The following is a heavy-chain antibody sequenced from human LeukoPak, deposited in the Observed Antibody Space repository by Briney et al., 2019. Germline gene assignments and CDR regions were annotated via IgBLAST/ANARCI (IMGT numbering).Heavy chain of an antibody. CDR3: ATPGYSSGWSDAFDI. V-gene: IGHV4-61*02. J-gene: IGHJ3*02. D-gene: IGHD6-19*01. CDR2: IYTSGST. Sequence: SRTLSLTCTVSGGSISSGSYYWSWIRQPAGKGLEWIGRIYTSGSTNYNPSLKSRVTISVDTSKNQFSLKLSSVTAADTAVYYCATPGYSSGWSDAFDIWGQGTMVTVSS. CDR1: GGSISSGSYY.